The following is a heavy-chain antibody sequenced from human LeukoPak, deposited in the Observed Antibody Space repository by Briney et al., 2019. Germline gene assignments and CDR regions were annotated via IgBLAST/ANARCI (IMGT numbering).Heavy chain of an antibody. D-gene: IGHD3-10*01. J-gene: IGHJ5*02. CDR1: GGSFSGYY. CDR2: IYYSGST. V-gene: IGHV4-34*01. CDR3: ARNRYSYRSGNYGVPNWFDP. Sequence: PSETLSLTCAVYGGSFSGYYWSWIRQPPGKGLEWIGSIYYSGSTYYNPSLKSRVTISVDTSKNQFSLKLSSVTAADTAVYYCARNRYSYRSGNYGVPNWFDPWGQGTLVTVSS.